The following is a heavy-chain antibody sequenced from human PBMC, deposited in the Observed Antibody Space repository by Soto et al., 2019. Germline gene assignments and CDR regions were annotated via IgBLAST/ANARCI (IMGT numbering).Heavy chain of an antibody. J-gene: IGHJ4*02. Sequence: QVQLVQSGAEVKKPGASVKVSCKASGYTFTSYGISWVRQAPGHGLEWMGWISAYNGNTNYAQTLQCRVTMTTDTPTSTAYMELRSLRSADTAVYYCARDKPAYYYGSGADYWGQGTLLTVSS. CDR3: ARDKPAYYYGSGADY. V-gene: IGHV1-18*01. D-gene: IGHD3-10*01. CDR2: ISAYNGNT. CDR1: GYTFTSYG.